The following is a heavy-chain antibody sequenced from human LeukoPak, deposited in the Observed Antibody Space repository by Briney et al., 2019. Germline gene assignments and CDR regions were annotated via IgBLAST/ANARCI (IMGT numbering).Heavy chain of an antibody. Sequence: GGSLRLSCAASGFTFSSHSMNWVRQAPGKGLDWISYVSSSSNTIKYADSVKGRFTISRDNAKNSLYLQMNSLRTEDTAVYYCATYSSLNRREFQYWGQGTLLTVSS. CDR3: ATYSSLNRREFQY. D-gene: IGHD3-22*01. J-gene: IGHJ1*01. CDR2: VSSSSNTI. CDR1: GFTFSSHS. V-gene: IGHV3-48*01.